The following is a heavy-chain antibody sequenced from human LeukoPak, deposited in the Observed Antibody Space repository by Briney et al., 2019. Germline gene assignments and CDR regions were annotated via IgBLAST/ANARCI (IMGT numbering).Heavy chain of an antibody. D-gene: IGHD4-17*01. CDR2: INHSGYT. CDR1: GVSFDDYY. V-gene: IGHV4-34*01. Sequence: SETLSLTCAVSGVSFDDYYWAWVRQAPGKGLEWIGEINHSGYTNDSPSLKSRVTLSIDTSRKQFSLNLRSVAVADAGIYYCTRMTTGHDYWGQGTLVTVSS. CDR3: TRMTTGHDY. J-gene: IGHJ4*02.